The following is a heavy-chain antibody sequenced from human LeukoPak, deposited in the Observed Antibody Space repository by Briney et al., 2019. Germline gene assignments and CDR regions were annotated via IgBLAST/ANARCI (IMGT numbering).Heavy chain of an antibody. D-gene: IGHD3-10*01. J-gene: IGHJ3*02. V-gene: IGHV4-34*12. CDR2: IFYSGST. CDR1: GGSFSGYY. CDR3: AKSNGYGLVDI. Sequence: PSETLSLTCAVYGGSFSGYYWGWIRQPPGKGLEWIGNIFYSGSTYYSPSLRSRVTISLDTSRNQFSLKLNSVTAADTAVYYCAKSNGYGLVDIWGQGAMVTVSS.